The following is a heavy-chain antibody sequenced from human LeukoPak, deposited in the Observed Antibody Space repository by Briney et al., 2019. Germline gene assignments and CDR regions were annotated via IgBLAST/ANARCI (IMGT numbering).Heavy chain of an antibody. D-gene: IGHD6-13*01. V-gene: IGHV3-21*01. Sequence: GRSLRLSCAASGFTFSSYSMNWVRQAPGKGLEWVSSISSSSSYIYYADPVKGRFTISRDNAKNSLYLQMNSLRAEDTAVYYCAHSLAIAAAFDYWGQGTLVTVSS. CDR3: AHSLAIAAAFDY. CDR2: ISSSSSYI. J-gene: IGHJ4*02. CDR1: GFTFSSYS.